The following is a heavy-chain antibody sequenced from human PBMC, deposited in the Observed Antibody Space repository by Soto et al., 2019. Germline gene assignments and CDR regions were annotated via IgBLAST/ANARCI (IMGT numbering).Heavy chain of an antibody. D-gene: IGHD3-16*01. J-gene: IGHJ6*02. CDR3: ARDPPSTSDYGLDV. CDR2: TYTSGSA. Sequence: PGGSLRLSCAASGFTFSDYGMHWVRHAPGKGLEWVATTYTSGSADYADSVKGRFTSSRDDSKNTLYLQMNSLRAEDTAVYYCARDPPSTSDYGLDVWGQGTTVTVSS. CDR1: GFTFSDYG. V-gene: IGHV3-66*01.